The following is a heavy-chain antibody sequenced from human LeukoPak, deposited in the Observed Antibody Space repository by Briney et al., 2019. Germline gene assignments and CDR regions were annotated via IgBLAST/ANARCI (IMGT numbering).Heavy chain of an antibody. CDR1: GYTFTSYD. J-gene: IGHJ5*02. CDR3: ARRDVVVPAAMVTFDP. V-gene: IGHV1-8*01. CDR2: MYPNSGNT. D-gene: IGHD2-2*01. Sequence: ASVKVSCKASGYTFTSYDINWVRQATGQGLEWMGWMYPNSGNTGYAQKFQGRVTMTRNTSISTAYMELSSLRSEDTAVYYCARRDVVVPAAMVTFDPWGQGTLVTVPS.